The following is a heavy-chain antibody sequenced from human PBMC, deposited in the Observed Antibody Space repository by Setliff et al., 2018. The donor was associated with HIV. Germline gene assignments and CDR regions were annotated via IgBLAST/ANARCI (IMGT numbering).Heavy chain of an antibody. CDR3: ASDVPYSGGALNN. CDR1: GLTFSNLW. Sequence: PGGSLRLSCAVSGLTFSNLWMMWVRQGTGKGPEWVGRIKSKYHGGTADYAASVKGRFTISRDDSKNTVYLQMHGLKIEDTALYYCASDVPYSGGALNNWGQGTVVTVSS. D-gene: IGHD2-21*01. CDR2: IKSKYHGGTA. V-gene: IGHV3-15*01. J-gene: IGHJ3*02.